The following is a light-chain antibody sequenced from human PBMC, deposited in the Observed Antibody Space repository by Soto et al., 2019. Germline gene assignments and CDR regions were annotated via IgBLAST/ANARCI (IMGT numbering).Light chain of an antibody. CDR1: QSISSY. CDR3: QQYYSYPPK. J-gene: IGKJ5*01. V-gene: IGKV1-39*01. CDR2: AAS. Sequence: DIQMTQSPSSLSASVGDRVTITCRASQSISSYLNWYQQKPGKAPKLLIYAASSLQSGVPSRFSGSGSGTDFTLTISCLQSEDFATYYCQQYYSYPPKVGQGTRRESK.